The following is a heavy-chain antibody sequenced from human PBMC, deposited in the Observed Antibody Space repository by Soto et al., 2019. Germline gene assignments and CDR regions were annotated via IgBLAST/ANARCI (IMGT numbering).Heavy chain of an antibody. Sequence: SETLSLTCTVSGVSMSSHYWTWLRQPPGKGLEWIGYISYSGSTYYNPSLKSRVTISADTSRNQFSLKLSSVIAADTAVYYCARADPDASVGYWGQGTLVTVSS. D-gene: IGHD3-16*01. V-gene: IGHV4-59*11. CDR3: ARADPDASVGY. CDR2: ISYSGST. J-gene: IGHJ4*02. CDR1: GVSMSSHY.